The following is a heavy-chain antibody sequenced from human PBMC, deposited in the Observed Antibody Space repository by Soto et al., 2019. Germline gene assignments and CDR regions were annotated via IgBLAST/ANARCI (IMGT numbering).Heavy chain of an antibody. V-gene: IGHV1-58*01. D-gene: IGHD2-15*01. Sequence: QMQLVQSGPEVRKPGTSVQVSCKASGFTFSSSALQWVRQARGQRLWWRGLIVVGTGNTNHAQKYRERDNTTRDVSTNTAYMKRNSLRYGETAVYYCTARDGREYYMDVWGKGTTVTV. CDR2: IVVGTGNT. CDR1: GFTFSSSA. CDR3: TARDGREYYMDV. J-gene: IGHJ6*03.